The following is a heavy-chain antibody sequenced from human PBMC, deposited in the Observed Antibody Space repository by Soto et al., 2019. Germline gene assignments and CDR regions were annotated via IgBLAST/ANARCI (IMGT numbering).Heavy chain of an antibody. J-gene: IGHJ4*01. V-gene: IGHV3-64D*06. D-gene: IGHD3-3*01. CDR3: VKSRGGSNYDFLD. CDR2: VSGDGVRT. Sequence: EVQLVESGGGLVKPAGSLRLSCSASGFSFSSYSMHWVRQSPDKRLEYVSHVSGDGVRTYYADSVKGRFFISRDNSKNMLFLQMNSLRPEDSAVYYCVKSRGGSNYDFLDWGHGTLVTVSS. CDR1: GFSFSSYS.